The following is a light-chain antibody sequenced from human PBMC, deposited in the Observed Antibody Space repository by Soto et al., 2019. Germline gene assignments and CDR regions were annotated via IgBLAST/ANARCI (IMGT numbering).Light chain of an antibody. J-gene: IGLJ1*01. CDR2: EVS. V-gene: IGLV2-14*01. CDR1: SSDVGGYNY. CDR3: SSYTAGGTI. Sequence: QSALTQSRSVSGSPGQSVTISCTGTSSDVGGYNYVSWYQQHPGKAPKLMISEVSNRPSGVSNRFSGSKSGNTASLTISGLQAEDEADYYCSSYTAGGTIFGTGTKLTVL.